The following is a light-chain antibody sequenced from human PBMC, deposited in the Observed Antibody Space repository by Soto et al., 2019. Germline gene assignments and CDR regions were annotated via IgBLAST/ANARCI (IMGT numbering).Light chain of an antibody. CDR2: GVS. Sequence: EIVMTQSPATLSVSPGERATLSCRASQSVSNNLAWYQQKPGQAPRLLIYGVSTRATGIPARFSGSGSGTEFTLTISSLQSEDFAVYYCQQYNNWTFGQGTNVEIK. CDR1: QSVSNN. CDR3: QQYNNWT. V-gene: IGKV3-15*01. J-gene: IGKJ1*01.